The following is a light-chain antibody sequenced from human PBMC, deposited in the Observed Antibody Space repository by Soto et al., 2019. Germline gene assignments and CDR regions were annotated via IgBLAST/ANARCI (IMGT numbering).Light chain of an antibody. V-gene: IGKV1-39*01. J-gene: IGKJ3*01. CDR3: QQCDDSPHT. CDR2: GAS. Sequence: DIRLTQSPSTLSVSVGDRATITCRASQSISSCLAWYQQKPGKAPNLLIYGASSLQSGVPSRFSGSGSGTDFTLTISRLQPEDFAAYYCQQCDDSPHTFGPGTKVDIK. CDR1: QSISSC.